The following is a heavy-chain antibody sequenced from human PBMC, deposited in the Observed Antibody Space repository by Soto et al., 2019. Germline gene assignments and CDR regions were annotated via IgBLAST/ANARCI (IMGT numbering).Heavy chain of an antibody. CDR1: GFTFNSYT. Sequence: GGSQRHSCAASGFTFNSYTMSWVRQAQGKGLEWVSSISGSGGSTAYAQKFLGRVTMTRDTSTSTVYMELSSLGSEDTAVYYCARADYYGSSGYHLDYWGQGTLVTVSS. CDR2: ISGSGGST. J-gene: IGHJ4*02. V-gene: IGHV3-23*01. D-gene: IGHD3-22*01. CDR3: ARADYYGSSGYHLDY.